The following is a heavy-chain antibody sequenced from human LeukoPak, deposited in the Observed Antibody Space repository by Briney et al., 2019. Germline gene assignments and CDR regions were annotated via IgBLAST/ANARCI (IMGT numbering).Heavy chain of an antibody. J-gene: IGHJ6*03. CDR3: AKTSXXDAXXHFYHMDV. Sequence: VXGRFTISKDNSKNTLYLQMASLXPEDTAVYYCAKTSXXDAXXHFYHMDVWGEGTTVTISS. D-gene: IGHD2/OR15-2a*01. V-gene: IGHV3-30*02.